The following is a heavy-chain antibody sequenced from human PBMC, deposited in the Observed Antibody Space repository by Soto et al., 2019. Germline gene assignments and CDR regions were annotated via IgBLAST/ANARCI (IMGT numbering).Heavy chain of an antibody. CDR3: ARTYDSNGYANEFDS. Sequence: PSETLSLTCNVSGRSINSYYWSWVRQPPGKGLEWIGYIYDSGITSYNPSLKSRATMSADTSKNQFSLKLTSVTGADTAVYYCARTYDSNGYANEFDSWGQGILVTVSS. J-gene: IGHJ4*02. CDR2: IYDSGIT. CDR1: GRSINSYY. D-gene: IGHD3-22*01. V-gene: IGHV4-59*01.